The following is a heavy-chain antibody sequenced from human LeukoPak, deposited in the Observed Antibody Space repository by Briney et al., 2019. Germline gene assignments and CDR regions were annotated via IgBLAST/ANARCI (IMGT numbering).Heavy chain of an antibody. Sequence: GGSLRLSCAASGFSFNSDWMDWVRQAPGKGLEWVANIKHDESEKNYLDSVKGRFTISRDNSKNTLYLQMNSLRAEDTAVYYCAGAYGSGSNYGMDVWGQGTTVTVSS. CDR2: IKHDESEK. V-gene: IGHV3-7*04. CDR1: GFSFNSDW. CDR3: AGAYGSGSNYGMDV. D-gene: IGHD3-10*01. J-gene: IGHJ6*02.